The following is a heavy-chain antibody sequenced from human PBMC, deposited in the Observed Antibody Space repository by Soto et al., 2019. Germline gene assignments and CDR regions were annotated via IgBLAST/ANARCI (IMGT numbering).Heavy chain of an antibody. D-gene: IGHD3-10*01. Sequence: RGSLRLSCAASGFTFSSYSMNWVRQAPGKGLEWVSYISSSSTIYYADSVKGRFTISRDNAKNSLYLQMNSLRAEDTAVYYCARDQTTYYYGSGSYRGDDAFDIWGQGTMVTVSS. CDR3: ARDQTTYYYGSGSYRGDDAFDI. CDR2: ISSSSTI. J-gene: IGHJ3*02. V-gene: IGHV3-48*01. CDR1: GFTFSSYS.